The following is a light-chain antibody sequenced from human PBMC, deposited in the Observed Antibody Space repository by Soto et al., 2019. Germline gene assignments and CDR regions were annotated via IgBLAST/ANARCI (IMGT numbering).Light chain of an antibody. CDR3: ETWDDSLNGFYV. Sequence: QSVLTQPPSASGAPGQGVTISCSGSTSNIGSNYVYWYQQLPGTAPKLLIYRNNQRPSGVPDRFSGSKSGTSDSLAISVLRSDDEADYFCETWDDSLNGFYVFGTRTKVTVL. CDR1: TSNIGSNY. CDR2: RNN. V-gene: IGLV1-47*01. J-gene: IGLJ1*01.